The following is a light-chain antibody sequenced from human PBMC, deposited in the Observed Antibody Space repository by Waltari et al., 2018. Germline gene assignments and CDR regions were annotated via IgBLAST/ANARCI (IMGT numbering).Light chain of an antibody. CDR2: DAS. CDR1: QSVGKS. V-gene: IGKV3-20*01. J-gene: IGKJ1*01. Sequence: ELVLTQSPGTLSLSPGERATLSCRASQSVGKSLAWYQQKSGQAPRLLIYDASTRATGIPDRFSASGFGTDFSLTISRLEPEDFAVYYCQKYVRLPVTFGQGTKVEIK. CDR3: QKYVRLPVT.